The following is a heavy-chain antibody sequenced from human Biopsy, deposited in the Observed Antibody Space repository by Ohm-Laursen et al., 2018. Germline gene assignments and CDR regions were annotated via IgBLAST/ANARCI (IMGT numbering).Heavy chain of an antibody. CDR3: AIEGGTYSKPFDY. V-gene: IGHV1-8*01. CDR1: GYTFTSFD. CDR2: MNPNSGKT. Sequence: SVKVSCKSSGYTFTSFDTNWVRQATGQGPEWMGWMNPNSGKTGYAQKFQGRVTMTTNTSVNTAYMELSSLTFEDTAVYYCAIEGGTYSKPFDYWGQGSQVIVSS. J-gene: IGHJ4*02. D-gene: IGHD1-26*01.